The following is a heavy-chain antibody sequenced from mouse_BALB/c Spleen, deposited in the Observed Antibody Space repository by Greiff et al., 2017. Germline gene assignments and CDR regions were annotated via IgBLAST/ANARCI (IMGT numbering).Heavy chain of an antibody. CDR2: ISSGGST. CDR3: ARYGSSYDAMDY. Sequence: DVKLVESGGGLVKPGGSLKLSCAASGFTFSSYAMSWVRQTPEKRLEWVASISSGGSTYYPYSVKGRFTISRDNARNILYLQMSSLRSEDTAMYYCARYGSSYDAMDYWGQGTSVTVSS. D-gene: IGHD1-1*01. J-gene: IGHJ4*01. V-gene: IGHV5-6-5*01. CDR1: GFTFSSYA.